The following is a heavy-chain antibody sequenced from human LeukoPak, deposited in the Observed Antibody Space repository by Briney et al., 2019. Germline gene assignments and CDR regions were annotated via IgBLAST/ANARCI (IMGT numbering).Heavy chain of an antibody. D-gene: IGHD6-19*01. CDR2: VDPADGDA. J-gene: IGHJ4*02. Sequence: GASVTVSRKASGYTFSDYSIQWVRQAPGKGLEWMGRVDPADGDADYAGKFQSRITITQDTSSDKTSMELGGLTADDTAVYYCASALIAVAHPCDYWGQGTLVIVSS. CDR3: ASALIAVAHPCDY. V-gene: IGHV1-69-2*01. CDR1: GYTFSDYS.